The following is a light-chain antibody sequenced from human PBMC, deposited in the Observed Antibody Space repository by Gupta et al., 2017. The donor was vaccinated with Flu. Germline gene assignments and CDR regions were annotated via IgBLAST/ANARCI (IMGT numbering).Light chain of an antibody. CDR3: QQDNSFPYT. V-gene: IGKV1-5*03. J-gene: IGKJ2*01. CDR1: QSISSF. Sequence: IHITHSPSTLSASVGDRVTITCRASQSISSFLAWYQQKPGQAPKLLIYKASEVESGVPSRFSGSGSGTEFTLTISSLPPEDFATYYCQQDNSFPYTFGQGTKMEIK. CDR2: KAS.